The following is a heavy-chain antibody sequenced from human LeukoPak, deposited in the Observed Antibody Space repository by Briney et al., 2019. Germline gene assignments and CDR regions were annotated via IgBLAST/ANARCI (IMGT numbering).Heavy chain of an antibody. Sequence: GGSLRLSCAASGFTFSSYGMHWVRQAPGKGLEWVAFIRYDGSNKYYADSVKGRFTLPRDNSKNTLYLQMNSLRAEDTAVYYCTKILCGYSYGYVGVDIDYWGQGTLVTVSS. CDR3: TKILCGYSYGYVGVDIDY. V-gene: IGHV3-30*02. CDR1: GFTFSSYG. J-gene: IGHJ4*02. CDR2: IRYDGSNK. D-gene: IGHD5-18*01.